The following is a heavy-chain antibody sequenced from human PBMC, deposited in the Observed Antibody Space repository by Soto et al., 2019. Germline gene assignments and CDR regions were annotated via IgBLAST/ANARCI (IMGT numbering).Heavy chain of an antibody. CDR1: GYTFTSYG. D-gene: IGHD3-22*01. Sequence: QVQLVQSGAEVKKPGASVKVSCKASGYTFTSYGISWVRQAPGQGLEWMGWISAYNGNTNYAQKLQGRVTMTTDTSPSTGYMELRSLRADDTAGYYCARTGGAYDSSGYYCVGGSPSGSLDYWGQGTLVTVSS. CDR3: ARTGGAYDSSGYYCVGGSPSGSLDY. CDR2: ISAYNGNT. J-gene: IGHJ4*02. V-gene: IGHV1-18*01.